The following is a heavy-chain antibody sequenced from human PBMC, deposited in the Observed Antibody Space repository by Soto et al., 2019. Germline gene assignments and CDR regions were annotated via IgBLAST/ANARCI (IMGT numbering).Heavy chain of an antibody. Sequence: ASVKVSCKASGYTFTSYGIGWVRQAPGQGLEWMGWISAYNGNTNYAQKLQGRVTMTTDTSTSTAYMELRSLRSDDTAVYYCARVYCSSTSCSYYGMDVWGQGTTVTVSS. CDR3: ARVYCSSTSCSYYGMDV. CDR1: GYTFTSYG. CDR2: ISAYNGNT. V-gene: IGHV1-18*01. J-gene: IGHJ6*02. D-gene: IGHD2-2*01.